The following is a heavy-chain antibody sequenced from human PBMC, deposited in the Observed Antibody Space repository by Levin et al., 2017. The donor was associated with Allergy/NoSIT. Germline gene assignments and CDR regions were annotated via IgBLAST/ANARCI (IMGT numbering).Heavy chain of an antibody. CDR2: IIFNIFII. D-gene: IGHD3-10*01. Sequence: SFSSSLFTFYYYSIHIFLQSPFNFLYFFSFIIFNIFIICYSYSVKGRFTISRDNAKNSLYLQMNSLRTEDTALYYCARDNIGLPDAFDIWGQGTMVIVSS. J-gene: IGHJ3*02. CDR1: LFTFYYYS. V-gene: IGHV3-9*01. CDR3: ARDNIGLPDAFDI.